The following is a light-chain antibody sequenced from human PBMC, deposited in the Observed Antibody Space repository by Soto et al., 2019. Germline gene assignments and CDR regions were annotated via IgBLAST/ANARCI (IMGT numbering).Light chain of an antibody. Sequence: QSVLTQPASVSGSPGQSITISCTGTSSDVGAYSYVSWYQHHPGKVPKLLIYEVTNRPSGVSNRFSGSKSGNTASLTISGLQAEDEADYYCCSYTSYSPYVFGTGTKVTVL. CDR1: SSDVGAYSY. CDR2: EVT. CDR3: CSYTSYSPYV. J-gene: IGLJ1*01. V-gene: IGLV2-14*01.